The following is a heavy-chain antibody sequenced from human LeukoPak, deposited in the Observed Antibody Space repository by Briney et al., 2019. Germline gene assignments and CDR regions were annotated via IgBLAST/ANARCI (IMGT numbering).Heavy chain of an antibody. J-gene: IGHJ4*02. CDR2: INPNSGGT. CDR1: GYTFTGYY. V-gene: IGHV1-2*02. Sequence: ASVKVSCKASGYTFTGYYMHWVRQAPGQGLEWMGWINPNSGGTNYAQKFQGRVTVTRGTSISTAYMELSRLRSDDTAVYYCALTDSGYHPYLDYWGQGTLVTVSS. D-gene: IGHD5-12*01. CDR3: ALTDSGYHPYLDY.